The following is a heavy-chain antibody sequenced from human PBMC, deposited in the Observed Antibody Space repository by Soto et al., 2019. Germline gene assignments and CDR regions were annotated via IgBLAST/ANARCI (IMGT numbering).Heavy chain of an antibody. Sequence: GGSLRLSCAASGFTFTTAWMSWVRQAPGKGLEWIGRIRSRSDGGTTAFAASVKDRFTISRDDSESRLFLQMNSLRAEDTALYYCAKTASMTIRDGFDHWGQGTLVTVSS. J-gene: IGHJ4*02. V-gene: IGHV3-15*01. CDR3: AKTASMTIRDGFDH. CDR2: IRSRSDGGTT. D-gene: IGHD4-17*01. CDR1: GFTFTTAW.